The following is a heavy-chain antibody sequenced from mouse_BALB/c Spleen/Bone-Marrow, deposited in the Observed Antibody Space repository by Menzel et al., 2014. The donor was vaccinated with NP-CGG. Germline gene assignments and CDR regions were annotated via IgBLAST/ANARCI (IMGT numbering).Heavy chain of an antibody. V-gene: IGHV1-63*02. D-gene: IGHD2-4*01. Sequence: QVQLQQSGAELVRPGTSVKISCEASGYTFTNYWLGWVKQRPGHGLEWIGDVYPGGGYTDYNEKFKGKATLTADTSSSTAYMQLSSLTSEDSAVYFCARDMITTRAMDYWGQGTSVTVSS. CDR3: ARDMITTRAMDY. CDR1: GYTFTNYW. J-gene: IGHJ4*01. CDR2: VYPGGGYT.